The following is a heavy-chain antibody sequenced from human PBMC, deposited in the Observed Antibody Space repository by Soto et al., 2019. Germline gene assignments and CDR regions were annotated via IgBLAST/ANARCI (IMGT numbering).Heavy chain of an antibody. CDR1: GGTFSSYT. Sequence: QVQLVQSGAEVKKPGSSVKVSCKASGGTFSSYTISWVRQAPGQGLEWMGRIIPILGIANYAQKFQGRVTNTADKSTSTAYMELSSLRSEDTAVYYCARDGCSGGSCYSFWWFDPWGQGTLVTVSS. J-gene: IGHJ5*02. CDR2: IIPILGIA. D-gene: IGHD2-15*01. V-gene: IGHV1-69*08. CDR3: ARDGCSGGSCYSFWWFDP.